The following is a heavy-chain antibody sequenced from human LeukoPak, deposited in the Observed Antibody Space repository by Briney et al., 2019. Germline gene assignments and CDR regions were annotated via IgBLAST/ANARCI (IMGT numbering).Heavy chain of an antibody. Sequence: GGSLRLSCAASEFTFSSYWMSWVRQAPGKGLEWVANIKQDGNEKYYVDSVKGRFTISRDSAKNSLYLQMNSLRAEDTALYHCARNNGMDVWGQGTTVIVSS. CDR2: IKQDGNEK. CDR3: ARNNGMDV. CDR1: EFTFSSYW. J-gene: IGHJ6*02. V-gene: IGHV3-7*03.